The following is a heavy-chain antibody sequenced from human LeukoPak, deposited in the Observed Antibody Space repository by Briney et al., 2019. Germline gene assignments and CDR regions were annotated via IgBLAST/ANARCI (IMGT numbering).Heavy chain of an antibody. CDR2: IYYSGST. CDR1: GGSISSYY. CDR3: ARVSGRYYSNYADY. V-gene: IGHV4-59*01. D-gene: IGHD4-11*01. Sequence: PSETLSLTCTVSGGSISSYYWSWIRQPPGKGLEWIGYIYYSGSTNYNPSLKSRVTISVDTSKNQFSLKLSSVTAADTAVYYCARVSGRYYSNYADYWGQGTLVTVSS. J-gene: IGHJ4*02.